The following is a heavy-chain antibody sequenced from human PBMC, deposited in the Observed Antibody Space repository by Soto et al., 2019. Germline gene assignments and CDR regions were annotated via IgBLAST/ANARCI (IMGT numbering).Heavy chain of an antibody. D-gene: IGHD1-26*01. CDR1: GYTFTSYG. CDR3: ARERAPRVGQAGLYYSDYGMDV. CDR2: ISAYNGNT. J-gene: IGHJ6*02. V-gene: IGHV1-18*04. Sequence: ASVKVSCKASGYTFTSYGISWVRQAPGQGLEWMGWISAYNGNTNYAQKLQGRVTMTTDTSTSTAYMELRSLRSDDTAVYYCARERAPRVGQAGLYYSDYGMDVWGQGTTVTVSS.